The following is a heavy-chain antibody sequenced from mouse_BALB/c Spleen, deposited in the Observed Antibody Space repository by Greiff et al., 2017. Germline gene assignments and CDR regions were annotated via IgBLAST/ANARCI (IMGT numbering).Heavy chain of an antibody. CDR1: GFTFSSYA. V-gene: IGHV5-9-3*01. D-gene: IGHD1-1*01. CDR3: ARTDYGSSYDY. Sequence: EVQLVESGGGLVKPGGSLKLSCAASGFTFSSYAMSWVRQTPEKRLEWVATISSGGSYTYYPDSVKGRFTISRDNAKNTLYLQMSSLRSEDTAMYDCARTDYGSSYDYWGQGTTLTVSS. J-gene: IGHJ2*01. CDR2: ISSGGSYT.